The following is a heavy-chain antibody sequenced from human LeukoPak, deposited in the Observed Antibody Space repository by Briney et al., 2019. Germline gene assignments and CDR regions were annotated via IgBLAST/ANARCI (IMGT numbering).Heavy chain of an antibody. CDR2: INPSGGST. Sequence: ASVKVSCKASGYTFIAYYIHWVRQAPGQGLEWMGIINPSGGSTTYAQNFQGRVTMTRDTSTSAVYIELSSLRSEDTAVYYCARGGSLAVAPHLYYFDYWGQRTLVTVSS. CDR1: GYTFIAYY. CDR3: ARGGSLAVAPHLYYFDY. V-gene: IGHV1-46*01. J-gene: IGHJ4*02. D-gene: IGHD6-19*01.